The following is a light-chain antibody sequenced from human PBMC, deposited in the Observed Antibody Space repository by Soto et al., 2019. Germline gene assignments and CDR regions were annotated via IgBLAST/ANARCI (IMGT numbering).Light chain of an antibody. J-gene: IGKJ1*01. CDR3: QQYNSYWT. CDR2: DAS. CDR1: QSISSW. V-gene: IGKV1-5*01. Sequence: DIQMTQSPSTLSASVGDRVTITCRASQSISSWLAWYQQKPGKAPKLLIYDASSVESGVPSRFSGSGSGTEFTLTISGMQPDDFATYDCQQYNSYWTFGQGTKVEIK.